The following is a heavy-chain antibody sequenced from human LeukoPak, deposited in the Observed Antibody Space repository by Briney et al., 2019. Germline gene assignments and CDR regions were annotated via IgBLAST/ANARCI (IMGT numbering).Heavy chain of an antibody. J-gene: IGHJ5*02. V-gene: IGHV4-59*01. CDR3: ARDRGITMVRGAIKWFGP. CDR1: GGSISSYY. CDR2: IYYSGST. Sequence: SETLSLTCTVSGGSISSYYWSWIRQPPGKGLEWIGYIYYSGSTNYNPSLKSRVTISVDTSKNQFSLKLSSVTAADTAVYYCARDRGITMVRGAIKWFGPWGQGTLVTVSS. D-gene: IGHD3-10*01.